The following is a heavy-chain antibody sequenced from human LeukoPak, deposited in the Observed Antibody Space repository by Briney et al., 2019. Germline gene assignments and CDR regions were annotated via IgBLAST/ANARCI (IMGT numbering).Heavy chain of an antibody. CDR2: ISSNGGST. CDR1: GFTFTNYW. Sequence: PGGPLRLSCAASGFTFTNYWMHWVPQAPEKGLEYVSAISSNGGSTYYAYAVKGRFTISRDNPKNMMYLQMRSLRAEDTAVYYCVKESPDGAFNIWGQGTMVTVSS. CDR3: VKESPDGAFNI. J-gene: IGHJ3*02. V-gene: IGHV3-64D*06. D-gene: IGHD5-24*01.